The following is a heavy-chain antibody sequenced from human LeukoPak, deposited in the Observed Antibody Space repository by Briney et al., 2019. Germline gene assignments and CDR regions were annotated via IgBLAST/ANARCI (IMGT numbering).Heavy chain of an antibody. CDR2: ISAYNGNT. CDR1: GYTFTSYG. D-gene: IGHD2-2*01. Sequence: ASVKVSCKASGYTFTSYGISWVRQAPGQGLEWMGWISAYNGNTNYAQKLQGRVTMTTDTSTSTAYMELRSLRSDDTAVYYRARVGREYCSSTSCPLGYWGQGTLVTVSS. V-gene: IGHV1-18*01. J-gene: IGHJ4*02. CDR3: ARVGREYCSSTSCPLGY.